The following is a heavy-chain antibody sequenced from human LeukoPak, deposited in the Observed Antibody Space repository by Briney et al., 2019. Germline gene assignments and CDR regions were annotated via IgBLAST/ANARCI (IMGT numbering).Heavy chain of an antibody. CDR3: AREVAPLYFHYGMDV. J-gene: IGHJ6*01. D-gene: IGHD2-21*01. CDR1: GFTFSSYW. V-gene: IGHV3-30*03. Sequence: GGSLRLSCAASGFTFSSYWMHWVRQAPGKGLEWVAVISYDGSNKYYADSVKGRFTISRDYSKNTLFLQMNSLRAEDTAVYYCAREVAPLYFHYGMDVWGEGTTVTVSS. CDR2: ISYDGSNK.